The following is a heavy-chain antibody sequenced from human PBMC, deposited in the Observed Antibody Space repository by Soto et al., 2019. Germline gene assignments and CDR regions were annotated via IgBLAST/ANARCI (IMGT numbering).Heavy chain of an antibody. D-gene: IGHD3-10*01. J-gene: IGHJ5*02. V-gene: IGHV1-18*01. CDR3: ARELLWFGESEGQFDP. CDR1: GYTFTSYG. CDR2: ISAYNGNT. Sequence: GASVNVSCKASGYTFTSYGISWVRQAPGQGLEWMGWISAYNGNTNYAQKLQGRVTMTTDTSTSTAYMELRSLRSDDTAVYYCARELLWFGESEGQFDPWGQGTLVTVSS.